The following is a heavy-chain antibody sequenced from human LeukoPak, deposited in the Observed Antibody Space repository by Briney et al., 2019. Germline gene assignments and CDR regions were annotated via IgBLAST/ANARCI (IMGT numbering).Heavy chain of an antibody. D-gene: IGHD1-26*01. Sequence: SETLSLTCTVSGYSISSGYYWGWIRQPPGKGLEWIGSIYHSGSTYYNPSLKSRVTISVDTSKNQFSLKLSSVTAADTAVYYCARVGGSGSYYYYYGMDVWGQGTTVTVSS. CDR2: IYHSGST. J-gene: IGHJ6*02. CDR1: GYSISSGYY. CDR3: ARVGGSGSYYYYYGMDV. V-gene: IGHV4-38-2*02.